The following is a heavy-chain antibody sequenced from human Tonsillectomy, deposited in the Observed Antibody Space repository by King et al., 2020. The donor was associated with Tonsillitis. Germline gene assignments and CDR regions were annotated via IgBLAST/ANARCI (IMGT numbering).Heavy chain of an antibody. CDR1: GGPLSVSSYY. CDR3: ASLYGAGGD. J-gene: IGHJ4*02. CDR2: IYNTGSH. V-gene: IGHV4-61*01. D-gene: IGHD3-16*01. Sequence: VQLQESGPGLVKPSETLSLTCTVSGGPLSVSSYYWSWIRQPPGKGLEWIGYIYNTGSHSYNPSLKSRVTISGDMSKNQFSLRLRLSSVTAADTAVYYCASLYGAGGDWGQGTLVTVSS.